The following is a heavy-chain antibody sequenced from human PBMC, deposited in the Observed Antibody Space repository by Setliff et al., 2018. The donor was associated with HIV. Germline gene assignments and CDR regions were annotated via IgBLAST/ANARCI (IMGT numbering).Heavy chain of an antibody. CDR1: GYTFTDYY. Sequence: ASVKVSCKASGYTFTDYYIHWVRQAPGQGLEWMGWIYPNTGGTNYAQKFQGRVTMTRDTSISTAYMELSRLRSDDTAVYYCARADYGDHLDYWGQGILVTVSS. V-gene: IGHV1-2*02. J-gene: IGHJ4*02. CDR3: ARADYGDHLDY. CDR2: IYPNTGGT. D-gene: IGHD4-17*01.